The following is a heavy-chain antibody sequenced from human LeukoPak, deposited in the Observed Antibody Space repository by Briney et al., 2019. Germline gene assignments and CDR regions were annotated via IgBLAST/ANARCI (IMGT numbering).Heavy chain of an antibody. CDR3: ARGIVLALDD. CDR1: GYTFTSYY. V-gene: IGHV1-46*01. Sequence: ASVKVSCKASGYTFTSYYMHWVRQAPGQGLEWMGRINPSGGSPSYAQKLQGRVTMTRDTSTSTVYMELSSLRSEDTAVYYCARGIVLALDDWGQGTLVTVSS. J-gene: IGHJ4*02. D-gene: IGHD3-16*02. CDR2: INPSGGSP.